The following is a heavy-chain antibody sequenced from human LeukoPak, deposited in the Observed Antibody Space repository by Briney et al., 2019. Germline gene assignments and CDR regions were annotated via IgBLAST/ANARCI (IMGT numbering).Heavy chain of an antibody. CDR3: ARDRQQLVLGWFDP. CDR1: GYTFTGYY. J-gene: IGHJ5*02. D-gene: IGHD6-13*01. Sequence: ASVKVSCKASGYTFTGYYMHWVRQAPGQGLEWMGWINPNSGGTNYAQKFQGRVTMTRDTSISTAYMELSRLRSDDTAVYYCARDRQQLVLGWFDPWGQGTLVTVSS. V-gene: IGHV1-2*02. CDR2: INPNSGGT.